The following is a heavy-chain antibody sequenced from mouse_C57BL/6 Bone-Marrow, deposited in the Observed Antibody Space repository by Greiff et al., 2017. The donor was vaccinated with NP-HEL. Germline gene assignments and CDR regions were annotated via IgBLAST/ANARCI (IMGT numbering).Heavy chain of an antibody. CDR2: ISDGGSYT. V-gene: IGHV5-4*03. CDR3: ASRWLLRDYYAMDY. Sequence: EVNVVESGGGLVKPGGSLKLSCAASGFTFSGYAMSWVRQTPEKRLEWVATISDGGSYTYYPDNVKGRFTISRDNAKNNLYLQMSHLKSEDTAMYYCASRWLLRDYYAMDYWGQGTSVTVSS. CDR1: GFTFSGYA. J-gene: IGHJ4*01. D-gene: IGHD2-3*01.